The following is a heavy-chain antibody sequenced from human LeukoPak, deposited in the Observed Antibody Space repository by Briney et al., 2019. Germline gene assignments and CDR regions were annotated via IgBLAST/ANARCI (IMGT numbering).Heavy chain of an antibody. CDR1: GFTFSSYG. J-gene: IGHJ6*04. CDR3: AKDLTGYYGMDV. Sequence: GGSLRLSCAASGFTFSSYGMHWVRQAPGKGLEWVAVISYDGSNKYYADSVKGQFTISRDNSKNTLYLKMNSLRAEDTAVYYCAKDLTGYYGMDVWGKGTTVTVSS. D-gene: IGHD3-9*01. V-gene: IGHV3-30*18. CDR2: ISYDGSNK.